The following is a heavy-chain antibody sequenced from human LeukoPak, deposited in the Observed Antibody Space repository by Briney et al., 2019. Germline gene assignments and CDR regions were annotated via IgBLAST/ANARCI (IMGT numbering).Heavy chain of an antibody. Sequence: PGGSLRLSCAASGFTFSDFWMTWVRQAPGKGLEWVANIKQDGSEKFYVDSVKGRFTISRDNRKTSVYLQMSSLRAEDTAVYFCARDRIYFDILTGYLPLDYWGRGTLVAVSS. CDR3: ARDRIYFDILTGYLPLDY. D-gene: IGHD3-9*01. CDR2: IKQDGSEK. V-gene: IGHV3-7*01. CDR1: GFTFSDFW. J-gene: IGHJ4*02.